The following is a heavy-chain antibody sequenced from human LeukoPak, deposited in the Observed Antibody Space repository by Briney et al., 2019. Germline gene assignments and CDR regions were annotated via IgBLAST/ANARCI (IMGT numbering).Heavy chain of an antibody. CDR1: GGSITTHY. J-gene: IGHJ3*01. V-gene: IGHV4-59*11. CDR2: VSYSGIT. CDR3: ARDLTTVTKGFDL. D-gene: IGHD4-17*01. Sequence: PSETLSLTCSISGGSITTHYWIWIRQPPGKGLEWIGYVSYSGITNYNPSLRGRITISVDTSQNQFSLSLRSVTAADTAVYYCARDLTTVTKGFDLWGQGTMVTVSS.